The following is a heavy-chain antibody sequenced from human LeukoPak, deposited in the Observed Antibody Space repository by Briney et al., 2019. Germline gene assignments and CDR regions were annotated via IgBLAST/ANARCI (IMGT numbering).Heavy chain of an antibody. CDR2: ISSSSSYI. Sequence: GGPLRLSCAASGFTFSSYSMNWVRQAPGKGLEWVSSISSSSSYIYYADSVKGRFTISRDNAKNSLYLQMNSLRAEDTAVYYCASRAYDFWSGSREDIDYWGQGTLVTVSS. CDR1: GFTFSSYS. D-gene: IGHD3-3*01. J-gene: IGHJ4*02. CDR3: ASRAYDFWSGSREDIDY. V-gene: IGHV3-21*01.